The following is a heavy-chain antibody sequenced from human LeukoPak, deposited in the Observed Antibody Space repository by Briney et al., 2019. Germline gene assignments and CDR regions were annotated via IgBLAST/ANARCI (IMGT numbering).Heavy chain of an antibody. V-gene: IGHV3-30-3*01. CDR1: GFTFSSYA. CDR2: ISYDGSNK. D-gene: IGHD3-22*01. CDR3: AKDLKLGYYDSSGNPSLGDY. Sequence: GRSLRLSCAASGFTFSSYAMHWVRQAPGKGLEWVAGISYDGSNKYYADSVKGRFTISRDNSKNTLYLQMNSLRAEDTAVYYCAKDLKLGYYDSSGNPSLGDYWGQGTLVTVSS. J-gene: IGHJ4*02.